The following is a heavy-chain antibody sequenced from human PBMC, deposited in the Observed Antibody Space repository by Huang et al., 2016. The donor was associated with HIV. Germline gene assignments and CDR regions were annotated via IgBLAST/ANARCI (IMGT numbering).Heavy chain of an antibody. D-gene: IGHD2-2*01. V-gene: IGHV4-39*01. CDR2: IYYSGST. J-gene: IGHJ3*02. CDR3: ARHMDCSSSSCLAGGHERGPFDM. Sequence: QLQLQESGPGLVKPSETLSLPCSVSGGSISGSSYSWGWIRQPPGKGLEWSGGIYYSGSTCYHPSLKSRVPISVDTSKNRFSLRLSAVTAADTSVYSCARHMDCSSSSCLAGGHERGPFDMWGQGTMVTVSS. CDR1: GGSISGSSYS.